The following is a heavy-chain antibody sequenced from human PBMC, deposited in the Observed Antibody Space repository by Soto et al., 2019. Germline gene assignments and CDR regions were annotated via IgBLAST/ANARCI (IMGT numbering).Heavy chain of an antibody. J-gene: IGHJ5*02. CDR1: GGSINSSSYF. Sequence: LSLTCSVSGGSINSSSYFWGWVRQPPGKGLEWIGSIYYSGSTYYNPSLRSRVTISVDTSKNQFSLKLSSVTAADTAVFYCARHYSSGSRNWFDPWGQGTLVTGS. V-gene: IGHV4-39*01. CDR3: ARHYSSGSRNWFDP. D-gene: IGHD6-19*01. CDR2: IYYSGST.